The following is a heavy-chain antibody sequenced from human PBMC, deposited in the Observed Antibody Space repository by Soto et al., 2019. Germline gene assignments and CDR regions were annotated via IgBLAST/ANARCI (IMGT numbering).Heavy chain of an antibody. V-gene: IGHV4-59*08. D-gene: IGHD2-2*01. CDR1: GGSISSYY. CDR3: ARLLQLPMVGRVSVWFDP. Sequence: SETLSLTCTVSGGSISSYYWSWIRQPPGKGLEWIGYIYYSGSTNYNPSLKSRVTISVDTSKNQLSLKLSSVTAADTAVYYCARLLQLPMVGRVSVWFDPWGQGTLVTVSS. J-gene: IGHJ5*02. CDR2: IYYSGST.